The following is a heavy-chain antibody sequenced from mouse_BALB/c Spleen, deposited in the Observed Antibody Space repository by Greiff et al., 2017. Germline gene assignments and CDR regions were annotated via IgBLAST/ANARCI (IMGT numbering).Heavy chain of an antibody. Sequence: LQQPGSELVRPGASVKLSCKASGYTFTSYWMHWVKQRHGQGLEWIGNIYPGSGSTNYDGKFKSKGTLTVDTSSSTAYMHLSSLTSEDSAVYYCTRHDGYSWFAYWGQGTLVTVSA. V-gene: IGHV1S22*01. CDR3: TRHDGYSWFAY. J-gene: IGHJ3*01. CDR1: GYTFTSYW. CDR2: IYPGSGST. D-gene: IGHD2-3*01.